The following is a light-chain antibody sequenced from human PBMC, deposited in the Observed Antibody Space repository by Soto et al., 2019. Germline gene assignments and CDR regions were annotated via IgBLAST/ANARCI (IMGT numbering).Light chain of an antibody. V-gene: IGLV2-14*01. J-gene: IGLJ1*01. CDR1: SSDIGDYNY. Sequence: QSALTQPASVSGSPGQSITISCTGTSSDIGDYNYVSWYQQHPGKAPKLMIYEVSNRPSGVSNRFSGSKSGNTASLTISGLQAEDEADYYCSSYTDRQSYLFGTGTKVTVL. CDR2: EVS. CDR3: SSYTDRQSYL.